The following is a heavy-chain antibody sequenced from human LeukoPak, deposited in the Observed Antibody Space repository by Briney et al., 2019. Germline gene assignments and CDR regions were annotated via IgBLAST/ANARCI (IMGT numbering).Heavy chain of an antibody. J-gene: IGHJ6*03. Sequence: SETLSLTCTVSGGSICSHYWSWIRQPPGKGLEWIGYINHSGNTNYNPSLKSRVTISVDTSKNQFSLKLSSVTAADTAVYYCARGGSSWYKVYYYMDVWGKGTMVTVSS. CDR3: ARGGSSWYKVYYYMDV. V-gene: IGHV4-59*11. CDR2: INHSGNT. CDR1: GGSICSHY. D-gene: IGHD6-13*01.